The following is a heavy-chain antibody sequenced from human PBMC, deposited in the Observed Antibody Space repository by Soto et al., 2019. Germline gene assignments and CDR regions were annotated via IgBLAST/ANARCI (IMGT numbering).Heavy chain of an antibody. V-gene: IGHV4-61*01. Sequence: LSETLSLTCTVSGASVRSGSYYWSWVRQPPGRGLEWIGYIYDTGTTNYNPSLKSRVTMSVDTSKNQFSLKLNSLTAADTAVYYCARVEDYGDYFDYWGQGTLVTVSS. CDR1: GASVRSGSYY. D-gene: IGHD4-17*01. CDR3: ARVEDYGDYFDY. CDR2: IYDTGTT. J-gene: IGHJ4*02.